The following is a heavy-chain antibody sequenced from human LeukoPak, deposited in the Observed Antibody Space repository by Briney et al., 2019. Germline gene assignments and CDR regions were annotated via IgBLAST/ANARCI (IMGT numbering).Heavy chain of an antibody. CDR3: AKGRVCSGGSCYSEDYYYYYMDV. J-gene: IGHJ6*03. Sequence: GGSLRLSCAASGFTFSSYAMSWVRQAPGKGLEWVSAVSGSGGSTYYADSVKGRFTISRDNSKNTLYLQMNSLRAEDTAVYYCAKGRVCSGGSCYSEDYYYYYMDVWGKGTTVTVSS. V-gene: IGHV3-23*01. CDR1: GFTFSSYA. D-gene: IGHD2-15*01. CDR2: VSGSGGST.